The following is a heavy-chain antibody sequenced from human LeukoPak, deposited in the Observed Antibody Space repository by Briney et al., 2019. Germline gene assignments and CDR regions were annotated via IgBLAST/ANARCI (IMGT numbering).Heavy chain of an antibody. CDR3: TRRLKFVLRYFDWLNRPGDWFDP. V-gene: IGHV4-39*07. Sequence: PSETLSLTCTVSGVSISNGTSYWSWIRQPPGKGLEWIGEINHSGSTNYNPSLKSRVTISVDTSKNQFSLKLSSVTAADTAVYYCTRRLKFVLRYFDWLNRPGDWFDPWGQGTLSPSPQ. D-gene: IGHD3-9*01. CDR2: INHSGST. CDR1: GVSISNGTSY. J-gene: IGHJ5*02.